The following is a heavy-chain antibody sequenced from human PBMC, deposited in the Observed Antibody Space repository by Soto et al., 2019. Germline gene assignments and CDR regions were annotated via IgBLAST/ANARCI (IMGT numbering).Heavy chain of an antibody. Sequence: EVQLVESGGGLVQPGGSLRLSCAASGFTFSSYSMNWVRQAPGKGLEWVSYISSSSSTIYYADSVKGRFTISRDNAKNTLYLQMTSLRDEDTAVYYCAREGIMIDAFDIWGQGTMVTVSS. CDR2: ISSSSSTI. V-gene: IGHV3-48*02. CDR3: AREGIMIDAFDI. CDR1: GFTFSSYS. D-gene: IGHD3-16*01. J-gene: IGHJ3*02.